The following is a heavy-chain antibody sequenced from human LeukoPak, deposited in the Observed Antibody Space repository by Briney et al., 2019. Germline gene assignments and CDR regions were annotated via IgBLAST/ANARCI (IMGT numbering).Heavy chain of an antibody. CDR3: ARVLGYCTNGVCSDDY. V-gene: IGHV3-21*01. J-gene: IGHJ4*02. CDR2: ISSSSSYI. CDR1: GFTFSSYS. D-gene: IGHD2-8*01. Sequence: PGGSLRLSCAASGFTFSSYSMYWVRQAPGKGLEWVSSISSSSSYIYYADSVKGRFTISRDNAKNSLYLQMNSLRAEDTAVYYCARVLGYCTNGVCSDDYWGQGTLVTVSS.